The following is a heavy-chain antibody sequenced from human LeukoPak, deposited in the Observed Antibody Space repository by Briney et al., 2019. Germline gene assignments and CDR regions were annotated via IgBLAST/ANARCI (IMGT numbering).Heavy chain of an antibody. Sequence: GGSLRLSCAASGFTFSSYAMSWVRQAPGKGLEWVSRISWNTGNKDYADSVKGRFTISRDNAKNSLYLQMNSLRPEDTALYYCAKGTTFDAFDMWGQGTMVTVFS. D-gene: IGHD3-16*01. CDR1: GFTFSSYA. V-gene: IGHV3-9*01. CDR2: ISWNTGNK. J-gene: IGHJ3*02. CDR3: AKGTTFDAFDM.